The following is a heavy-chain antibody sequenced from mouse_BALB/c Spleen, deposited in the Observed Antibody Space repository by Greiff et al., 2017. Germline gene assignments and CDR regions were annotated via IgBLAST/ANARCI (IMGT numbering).Heavy chain of an antibody. CDR3: ARRSISYYFDY. V-gene: IGHV5-17*02. CDR2: ISSGSSTI. D-gene: IGHD2-10*02. J-gene: IGHJ2*01. CDR1: GFTFSSFG. Sequence: EVKLVESGGGLVQPGGSRKLSCAASGFTFSSFGMHWVRQAPEKGLEWVAYISSGSSTIYYADTVKGRFTISRDNPKNTLFLQMTSLRSEDTAMYYCARRSISYYFDYWGQGTTLTVSS.